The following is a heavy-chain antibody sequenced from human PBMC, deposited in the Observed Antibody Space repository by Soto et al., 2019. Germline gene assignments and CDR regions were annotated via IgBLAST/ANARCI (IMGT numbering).Heavy chain of an antibody. V-gene: IGHV5-10-1*01. CDR1: GYSFTGYW. CDR3: ARHLYSSSSNYYYYYGMDV. Sequence: GESLKISCKGSGYSFTGYWISWVRQMPGKGLEWMGRIDPSDSYTNYSPSFQGHVTISADKSISTAYLQWSSLKASDTAMYYCARHLYSSSSNYYYYYGMDVWGQGTTVTVSS. D-gene: IGHD6-6*01. J-gene: IGHJ6*02. CDR2: IDPSDSYT.